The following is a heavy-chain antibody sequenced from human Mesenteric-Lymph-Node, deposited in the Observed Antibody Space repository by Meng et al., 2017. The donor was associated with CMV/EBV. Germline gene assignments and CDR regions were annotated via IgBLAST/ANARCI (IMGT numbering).Heavy chain of an antibody. V-gene: IGHV3-9*01. J-gene: IGHJ4*02. CDR2: IIWNSSRT. CDR3: ATRRYSSM. CDR1: GFTFDDYA. Sequence: GGSLRLSCAASGFTFDDYAMHWVRQAPGKGLEWVSVIIWNSSRTGYAEFVKGRFPVSRDNARSSLYLQMNSLRAEDTAVYYCATRRYSSMWGQGTLVTVSS. D-gene: IGHD6-13*01.